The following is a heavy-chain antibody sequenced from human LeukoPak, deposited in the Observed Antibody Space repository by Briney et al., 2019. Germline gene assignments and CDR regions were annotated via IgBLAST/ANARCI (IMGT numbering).Heavy chain of an antibody. Sequence: SETLSLTCTVSGGTISRYYWSWIRQPSGKGLEWIGYIYYSGSTNYNPSLKSRVTISVDTSKNQFSLKLSSVTAADTAVYYCARGPTRNYFDYWGQGTLVTVSS. CDR2: IYYSGST. J-gene: IGHJ4*02. CDR3: ARGPTRNYFDY. CDR1: GGTISRYY. V-gene: IGHV4-59*01.